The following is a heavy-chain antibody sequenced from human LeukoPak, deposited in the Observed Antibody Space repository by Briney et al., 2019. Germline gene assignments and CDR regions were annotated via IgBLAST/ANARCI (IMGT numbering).Heavy chain of an antibody. D-gene: IGHD5-18*01. Sequence: GESLKISCQGSGYSFTSYWIGWVRQLPGKGLEWMGIIYPGDSDTRYSPSFQGQVTISADKSISTAYLQWSSLKASDTAMYYCARHRFAADTAMNDYWGQGTLVTVSS. CDR3: ARHRFAADTAMNDY. CDR1: GYSFTSYW. V-gene: IGHV5-51*01. CDR2: IYPGDSDT. J-gene: IGHJ4*02.